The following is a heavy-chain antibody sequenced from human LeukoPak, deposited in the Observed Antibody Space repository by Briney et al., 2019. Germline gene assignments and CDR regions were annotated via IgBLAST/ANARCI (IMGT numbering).Heavy chain of an antibody. J-gene: IGHJ4*02. CDR2: ISSSSSYI. V-gene: IGHV3-21*01. Sequence: GGSLRLSCAASGFTFSSYSMNWVRQAPGKGPEWVSSISSSSSYIYYADSVKGRFTISRDNAKNSLYLQMNSLRAEDTAVYYCARAPSPLAVAGTDYWGQGTLVTVSS. CDR1: GFTFSSYS. CDR3: ARAPSPLAVAGTDY. D-gene: IGHD6-19*01.